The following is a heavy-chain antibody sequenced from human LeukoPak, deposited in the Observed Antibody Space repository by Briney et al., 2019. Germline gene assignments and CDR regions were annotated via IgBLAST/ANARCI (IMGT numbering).Heavy chain of an antibody. CDR2: MSFDGNDK. Sequence: GTSLRLSCAASGFAFSECPMHWVRQAPGKGLEWVAVMSFDGNDKYYADSVKGRFSISRDNSESTLYLHMNRLTPEDTALYYCAKDMSRGIGFDYWGQGALVTVSS. J-gene: IGHJ4*02. CDR1: GFAFSECP. CDR3: AKDMSRGIGFDY. D-gene: IGHD3-10*01. V-gene: IGHV3-30*18.